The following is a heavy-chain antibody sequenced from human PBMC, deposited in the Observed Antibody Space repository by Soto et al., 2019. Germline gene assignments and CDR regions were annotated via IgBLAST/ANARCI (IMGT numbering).Heavy chain of an antibody. CDR3: ARASGYYSGDFDY. J-gene: IGHJ4*02. Sequence: QVQLQESGPGLVKPSQTLSLTCSVSGGSISSGDYYWSWIRQPPGKGLEWIGYIYYSGSTYYNPSRASRVTTAADTSKNQFSLKLSSVTAADTAVYYCARASGYYSGDFDYWGQGTLVTVSS. V-gene: IGHV4-30-4*01. CDR1: GGSISSGDYY. D-gene: IGHD3-22*01. CDR2: IYYSGST.